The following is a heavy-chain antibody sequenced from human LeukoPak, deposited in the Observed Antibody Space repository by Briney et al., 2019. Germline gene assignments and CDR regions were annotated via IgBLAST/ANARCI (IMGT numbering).Heavy chain of an antibody. D-gene: IGHD6-13*01. CDR2: IYYSGST. CDR1: GGSISSRSYY. V-gene: IGHV4-39*07. J-gene: IGHJ4*02. CDR3: ARVSAAAADV. Sequence: PSETLSLTCTVSGGSISSRSYYWGWIRQPPGKGLEWIGSIYYSGSTYYNPSLESRVTILIDPSKTQFSLRLTSVTAADTAVYYCARVSAAAADVWGQGTLVTVSS.